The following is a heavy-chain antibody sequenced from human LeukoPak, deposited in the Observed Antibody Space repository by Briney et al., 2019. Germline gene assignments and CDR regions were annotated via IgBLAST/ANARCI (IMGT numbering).Heavy chain of an antibody. CDR3: ARGPADIVVVPAAHDLYYFDY. CDR2: IIPIFVTA. D-gene: IGHD2-2*01. Sequence: ASVKVSCKASGGTFSSYAISWVRQAPGQGLEWRGGIIPIFVTANYAQKFQGRVTITADKSTRTAYMELSSLRSEDTAVYYCARGPADIVVVPAAHDLYYFDYWGQGTLVTVSS. V-gene: IGHV1-69*06. CDR1: GGTFSSYA. J-gene: IGHJ4*02.